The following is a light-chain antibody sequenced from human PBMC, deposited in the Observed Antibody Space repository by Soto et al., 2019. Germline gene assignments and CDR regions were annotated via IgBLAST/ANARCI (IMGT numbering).Light chain of an antibody. J-gene: IGKJ3*01. Sequence: EIVLTQSPGTLSLSPGERATLSCRASQSVSSSYLAWYQQKPGQAPRLLIYGASSRAAGIPDRFSGSGSGTDCTLTISILDPEDFAVYYCQRYGSSPRTFGPGTKVDI. V-gene: IGKV3-20*01. CDR2: GAS. CDR3: QRYGSSPRT. CDR1: QSVSSSY.